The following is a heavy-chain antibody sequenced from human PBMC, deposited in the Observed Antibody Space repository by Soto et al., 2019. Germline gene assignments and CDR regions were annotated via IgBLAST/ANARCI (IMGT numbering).Heavy chain of an antibody. J-gene: IGHJ4*02. V-gene: IGHV5-51*01. CDR2: IYPGDSDT. Sequence: PGESLKISCKGSGYSFTSYWIGWVRQMPGKGLEWMGIIYPGDSDTRYSPSFQGQVTISADKSISTAYLQWSSLKASDTAMYYCARAQTSYSSSWYVLDYWGQGTLVTVS. CDR1: GYSFTSYW. D-gene: IGHD6-13*01. CDR3: ARAQTSYSSSWYVLDY.